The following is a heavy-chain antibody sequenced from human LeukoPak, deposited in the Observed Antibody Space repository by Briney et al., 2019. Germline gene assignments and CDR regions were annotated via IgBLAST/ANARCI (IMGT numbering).Heavy chain of an antibody. V-gene: IGHV3-23*01. CDR2: ISGSGGST. D-gene: IGHD1-20*01. Sequence: GGSLRLTCAASGFTFSSYAMSWVRQAPGKGLDWVSAISGSGGSTYYADSVKGRFTISRDNSKNTLYLQMNSLRAEDTAVYYCAKSLNWNDGSFDYWGQGTLVTVSS. CDR1: GFTFSSYA. CDR3: AKSLNWNDGSFDY. J-gene: IGHJ4*02.